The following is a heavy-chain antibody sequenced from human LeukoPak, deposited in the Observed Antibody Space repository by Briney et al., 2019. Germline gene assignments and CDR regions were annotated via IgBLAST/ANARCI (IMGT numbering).Heavy chain of an antibody. J-gene: IGHJ4*02. CDR2: ISDEGNTK. CDR3: ARDRGVGVRRVIITSFDY. D-gene: IGHD3-10*01. V-gene: IGHV3-30-3*01. CDR1: GFTFSNFA. Sequence: PGRSLRLPCAVSGFTFSNFAMHWVRQAPGKGLEWVAVISDEGNTKIYADSVKGRVTISRDNSKNTMYLQMNSLRPEDTAVYYCARDRGVGVRRVIITSFDYWGQGALVSVSS.